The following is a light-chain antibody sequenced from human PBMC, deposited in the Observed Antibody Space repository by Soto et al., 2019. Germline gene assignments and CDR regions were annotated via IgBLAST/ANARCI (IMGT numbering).Light chain of an antibody. CDR2: GAS. CDR1: QSIKNY. Sequence: DIQMTQSPSSLSAAIGDRVTITCRASQSIKNYLNWYQHKPGAAPKLLIFGASNLESGVPSRFSGSGSGTEFTLSISSLQPEDFATYYCQQGYSTTPITVXQGTRMESK. CDR3: QQGYSTTPIT. J-gene: IGKJ5*01. V-gene: IGKV1-39*01.